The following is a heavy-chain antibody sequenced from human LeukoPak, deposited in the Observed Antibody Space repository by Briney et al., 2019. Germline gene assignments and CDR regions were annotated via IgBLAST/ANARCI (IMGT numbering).Heavy chain of an antibody. V-gene: IGHV1-2*02. CDR3: ARGYYGIDV. CDR2: INPKTGDT. Sequence: ASVKVSCKASGCTFTGKYLYWARKTPGQGLEWMGWINPKTGDTDSAQNFRGRVTMTRDTSISTVYMEVSRLTSDDTAVYYCARGYYGIDVWGQGTTVTVSS. J-gene: IGHJ6*02. CDR1: GCTFTGKY.